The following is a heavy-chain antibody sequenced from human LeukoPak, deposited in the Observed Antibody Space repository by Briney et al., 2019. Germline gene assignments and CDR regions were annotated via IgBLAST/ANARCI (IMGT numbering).Heavy chain of an antibody. CDR2: ISGSGGST. Sequence: PGGSLRLSCAASGFTFSSYSLSWVRQAPGKGLEWVSAISGSGGSTYYADSVKGRFTISRDNSKNTLYLQMNSPRAEDTAVYYCARVDCSSTSCNYYYYGMDVWGQGTTVTVSS. D-gene: IGHD2-2*01. V-gene: IGHV3-23*01. J-gene: IGHJ6*02. CDR1: GFTFSSYS. CDR3: ARVDCSSTSCNYYYYGMDV.